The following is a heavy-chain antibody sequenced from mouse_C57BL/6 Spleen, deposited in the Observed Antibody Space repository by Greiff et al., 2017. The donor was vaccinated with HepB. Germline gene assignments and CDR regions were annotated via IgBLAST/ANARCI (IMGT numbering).Heavy chain of an antibody. CDR1: GYTFTSYW. D-gene: IGHD2-5*01. V-gene: IGHV1-69*01. CDR2: IDPSDSYT. J-gene: IGHJ3*01. Sequence: VQLQQPGAELVMPGASVKLSCKASGYTFTSYWMHWVKQRPGHGLEWIGEIDPSDSYTNYNQKFKGKSTLTVDKSSSTAYMQLSSLTSEDSAVYYCARGNYSIFAYWGQGTLVTVSA. CDR3: ARGNYSIFAY.